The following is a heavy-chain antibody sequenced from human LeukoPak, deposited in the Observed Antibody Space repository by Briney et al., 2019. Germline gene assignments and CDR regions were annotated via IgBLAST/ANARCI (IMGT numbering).Heavy chain of an antibody. J-gene: IGHJ5*02. D-gene: IGHD4-17*01. V-gene: IGHV4-30-2*01. Sequence: PSQILSLTCAVSGGSISSGGYPWSWIRQPPGKGLEWIGYIYHSGSTYYNPSLKSRVTISVDRSKNQFSLKLSAVTAADTAVYYCARVRDGDYGYIGFDPWGQGTLVTVSS. CDR2: IYHSGST. CDR3: ARVRDGDYGYIGFDP. CDR1: GGSISSGGYP.